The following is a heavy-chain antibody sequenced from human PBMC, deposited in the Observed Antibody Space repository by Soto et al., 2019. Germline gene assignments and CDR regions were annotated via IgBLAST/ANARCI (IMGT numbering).Heavy chain of an antibody. D-gene: IGHD6-19*01. J-gene: IGHJ5*01. CDR2: VSHDGTTK. V-gene: IGHV3-30-3*01. CDR1: GFTFNNYA. CDR3: TRETWQQRLQGGFDS. Sequence: QVQLVEAGGGVVQPGRSLRLSCAASGFTFNNYAIHWVRQAPGKGLEWVAVVSHDGTTKYYADSVKGRFTISRDSSQNTVYLQMNSLRVEDTAVYYCTRETWQQRLQGGFDSWGQGTLVTVSS.